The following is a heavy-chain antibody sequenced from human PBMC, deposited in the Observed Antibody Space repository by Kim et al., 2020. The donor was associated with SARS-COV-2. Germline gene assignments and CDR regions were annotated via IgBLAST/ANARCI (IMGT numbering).Heavy chain of an antibody. J-gene: IGHJ4*02. CDR2: IWYDGSNK. CDR1: GFTFSNYG. D-gene: IGHD4-17*01. V-gene: IGHV3-33*06. CDR3: AKAPADGDYYY. Sequence: GRSLRLSCAASGFTFSNYGMHWVRQAPGKGLEWVAVIWYDGSNKYYADSVKGRVTISRDNSKNTLYLQMNSLRAEDTAVYYCAKAPADGDYYYWGQGTLVTVSS.